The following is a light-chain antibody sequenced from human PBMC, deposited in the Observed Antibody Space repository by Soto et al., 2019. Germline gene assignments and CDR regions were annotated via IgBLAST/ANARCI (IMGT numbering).Light chain of an antibody. V-gene: IGKV1-27*01. CDR3: QKYNWFPFT. J-gene: IGKJ3*01. CDR1: QGIANY. Sequence: DIQMTQSPSSLAASVGDRVTISCRASQGIANYLAWYQQKPGNVPKLLIYGASTLQSGVSSRFTGSGSRTDFTLTISSLQPEDVATYYCQKYNWFPFTFGPGTKVEIK. CDR2: GAS.